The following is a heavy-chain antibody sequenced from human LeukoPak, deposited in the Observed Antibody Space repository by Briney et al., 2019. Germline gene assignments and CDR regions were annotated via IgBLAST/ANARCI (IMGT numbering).Heavy chain of an antibody. CDR3: AKGGPYCSSTSCSRRSYYYYMDV. V-gene: IGHV3-23*01. Sequence: GRSLRLSCAASGFTFSSFAMNWVRQAPEKGLEWVSGISGSGSGRYYADSVKGRFTISRDNSKNTLYLQMNSLRAEDTVVYYCAKGGPYCSSTSCSRRSYYYYMDVWGKGTTVTVSS. CDR2: ISGSGSGR. CDR1: GFTFSSFA. D-gene: IGHD2-2*01. J-gene: IGHJ6*03.